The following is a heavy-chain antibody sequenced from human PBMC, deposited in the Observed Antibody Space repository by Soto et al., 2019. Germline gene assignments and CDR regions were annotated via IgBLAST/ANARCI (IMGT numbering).Heavy chain of an antibody. J-gene: IGHJ6*02. CDR1: GYTFTSYY. V-gene: IGHV1-46*01. CDR3: ARLRGDICYYGMDV. D-gene: IGHD2-15*01. Sequence: QVQLVQSGAEVKKPGASVKVSCKASGYTFTSYYMHWVRQDPGQGLEWMGIIKPSGGSTSYAQKFQGRDTMTRDTSTSTVYMELSSLRSEDTDVYYCARLRGDICYYGMDVWGQGTTVTVSS. CDR2: IKPSGGST.